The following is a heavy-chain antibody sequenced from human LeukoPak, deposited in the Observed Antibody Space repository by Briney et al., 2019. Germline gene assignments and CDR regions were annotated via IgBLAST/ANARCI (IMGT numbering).Heavy chain of an antibody. CDR1: GFTFSSYA. J-gene: IGHJ5*01. CDR3: AREHSSGWYNS. V-gene: IGHV3-64*01. CDR2: ISSNGGST. D-gene: IGHD6-19*01. Sequence: GGSLRLSCAASGFTFSSYAMHWVRRAPGKGLEYVSSISSNGGSTYYANSVKGRFTISRDNSKNTLYLQMGSLRADDMAVYYCAREHSSGWYNSWGQGTLVTVSS.